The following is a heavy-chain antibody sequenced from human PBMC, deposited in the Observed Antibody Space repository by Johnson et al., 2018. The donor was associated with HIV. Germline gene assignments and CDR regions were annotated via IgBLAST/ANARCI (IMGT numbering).Heavy chain of an antibody. D-gene: IGHD6-13*01. CDR2: ISYDGSNK. Sequence: QVQLVESGGGVVQPGRSLRLSCAASGFTFSSYTIHWVRQAPGKGLEWVAFISYDGSNKYYADSVKGRFTISRDNSKNTLYMQMNSLKVEDTAGYYCARDKGSWFDDAFDIWGQGTMVTVSS. J-gene: IGHJ3*02. CDR3: ARDKGSWFDDAFDI. CDR1: GFTFSSYT. V-gene: IGHV3-30*04.